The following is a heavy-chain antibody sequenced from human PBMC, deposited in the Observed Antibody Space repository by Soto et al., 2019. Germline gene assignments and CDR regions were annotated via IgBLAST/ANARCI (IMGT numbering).Heavy chain of an antibody. Sequence: QVQLQESGPGLVKPSQTLSLTCTVSGGSISSADYYWSWIRQPPGKGLEWIGYIYYSGSTYYNPSLKSRVTISLDTSKNQFSLKLSSVTAADTAVYYCARGAYSSSSVGCFDSCGQGTLVTVSS. D-gene: IGHD6-6*01. J-gene: IGHJ4*02. CDR2: IYYSGST. CDR1: GGSISSADYY. CDR3: ARGAYSSSSVGCFDS. V-gene: IGHV4-30-4*01.